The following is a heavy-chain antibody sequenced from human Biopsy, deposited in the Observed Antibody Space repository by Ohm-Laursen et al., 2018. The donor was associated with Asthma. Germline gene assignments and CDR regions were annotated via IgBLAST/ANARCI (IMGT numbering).Heavy chain of an antibody. CDR1: GFSFSNFA. CDR2: ISKDASTQ. D-gene: IGHD3-3*02. J-gene: IGHJ1*01. CDR3: ARTFHFWSPYHAEHYQL. Sequence: LSLTCAASGFSFSNFAIHWVRQAPGKGLEWVGVISKDASTQDYADSVKGRFTMARDNSKNTLYLQMNSLRAEDTAVYYCARTFHFWSPYHAEHYQLWGQGTLVTVSS. V-gene: IGHV3-30*07.